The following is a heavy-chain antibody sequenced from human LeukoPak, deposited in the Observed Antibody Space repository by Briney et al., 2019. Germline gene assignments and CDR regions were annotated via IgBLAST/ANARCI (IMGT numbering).Heavy chain of an antibody. CDR2: IWYDGSNK. D-gene: IGHD3-10*01. J-gene: IGHJ3*02. V-gene: IGHV3-33*01. Sequence: GGSLRLSCAASGFTFSSYGMYWVRQAPGKGLEWVAVIWYDGSNKYYADSVKGRFTISRDNSKNTLYLQMNSLRAEDTAVYYCAMEGSTGAFDIWGQGTMVTVSS. CDR3: AMEGSTGAFDI. CDR1: GFTFSSYG.